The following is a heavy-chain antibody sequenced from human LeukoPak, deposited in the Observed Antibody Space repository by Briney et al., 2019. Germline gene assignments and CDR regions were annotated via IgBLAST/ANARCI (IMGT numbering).Heavy chain of an antibody. Sequence: ASVKVSCKASGYTFTSYGISWVRQAPGQGLEWMGWISADNGNTNYVQRFQGRVTMTTDTSTSTAYMELRSLRSDDTAVYYCARALYHTFDYWGQGTLVTVSS. J-gene: IGHJ4*02. D-gene: IGHD2-2*01. V-gene: IGHV1-18*01. CDR2: ISADNGNT. CDR1: GYTFTSYG. CDR3: ARALYHTFDY.